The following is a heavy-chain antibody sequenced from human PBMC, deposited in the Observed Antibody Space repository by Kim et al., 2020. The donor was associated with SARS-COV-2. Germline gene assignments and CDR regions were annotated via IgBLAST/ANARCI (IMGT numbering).Heavy chain of an antibody. CDR2: INPSGGST. CDR3: ARSMLFGVVQLTPYNWFDP. J-gene: IGHJ5*02. CDR1: GYTFTSYY. D-gene: IGHD3-3*01. V-gene: IGHV1-46*01. Sequence: ASVKVSCKASGYTFTSYYMHWVRQAPGQGLEWMGIINPSGGSTSYAQKFQGRVTMTRDTSTSTVYMELSSLRSEDTAVYYCARSMLFGVVQLTPYNWFDPWGQGTLVTVSS.